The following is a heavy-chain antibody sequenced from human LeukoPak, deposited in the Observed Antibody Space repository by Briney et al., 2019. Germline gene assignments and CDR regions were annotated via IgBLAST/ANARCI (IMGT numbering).Heavy chain of an antibody. J-gene: IGHJ3*02. CDR2: IIPIFGTA. CDR3: ERGPIYGAAFDI. V-gene: IGHV1-69*05. Sequence: SVKVSCKASGGTFSSYAISWVRQAPGQGREWMGGIIPIFGTANYAQKFQGRVTITTDESTSKAYMEVSSLRSEDTAVYYCERGPIYGAAFDIWGQGKMVTVSS. D-gene: IGHD3-9*01. CDR1: GGTFSSYA.